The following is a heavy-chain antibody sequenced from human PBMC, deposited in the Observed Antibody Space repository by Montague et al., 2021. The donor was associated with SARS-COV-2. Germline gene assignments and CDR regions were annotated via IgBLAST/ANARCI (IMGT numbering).Heavy chain of an antibody. J-gene: IGHJ4*02. CDR3: ASPGGYCTGGSCYYAY. CDR2: IYYSGST. D-gene: IGHD2-15*01. Sequence: SETLSLTCSVSGGSISTYYWSWIRQPPGKGLEWIGYIYYSGSTSYNPSPKSRVTISIDTSKNQFSLELSSVTAADMAVYYCASPGGYCTGGSCYYAYWGQGTLVTVSS. CDR1: GGSISTYY. V-gene: IGHV4-59*01.